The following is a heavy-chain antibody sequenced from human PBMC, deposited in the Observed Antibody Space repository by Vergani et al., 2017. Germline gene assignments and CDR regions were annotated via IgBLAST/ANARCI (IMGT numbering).Heavy chain of an antibody. CDR2: IYYSGST. V-gene: IGHV4-39*07. J-gene: IGHJ4*02. Sequence: QLQLQESGPGLVKPSETLSLTCTVSGGSISSSSYYWGWIRQPPGKGLEWIGSIYYSGSTYYNPSLKSRVTISVDTSKNQSSLKLSSVTAADTAVYYCARDSSGWYXLVYWGQGTLVTVSS. CDR3: ARDSSGWYXLVY. CDR1: GGSISSSSYY. D-gene: IGHD6-19*01.